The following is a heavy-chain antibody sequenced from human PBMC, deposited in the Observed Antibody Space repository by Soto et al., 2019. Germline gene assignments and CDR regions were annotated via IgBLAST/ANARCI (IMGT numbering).Heavy chain of an antibody. V-gene: IGHV3-11*06. Sequence: PGGSLRLSFAASGFTFSDCYMSWIRQAPGKGLEGVSHISSSSSYTNYADSVKVRFTISRDNAKNSLYLQMNSLRAEDTAVYYCARDHQYRGSVYXWGQGTLVTVSX. J-gene: IGHJ4*02. CDR2: ISSSSSYT. D-gene: IGHD5-12*01. CDR1: GFTFSDCY. CDR3: ARDHQYRGSVYX.